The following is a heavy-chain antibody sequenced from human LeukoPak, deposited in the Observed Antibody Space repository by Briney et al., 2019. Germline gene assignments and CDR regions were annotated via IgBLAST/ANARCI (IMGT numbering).Heavy chain of an antibody. CDR2: IYYSGST. D-gene: IGHD1-7*01. Sequence: PSETLSLTCTVSGGSISSSTYYWGWIRQPPGKGLEWIGSIYYSGSTYYNPSLKSRVTISVDTSKNQFSLKLSSVTAADTAVYYCAARYNWNYQGAFDIWGQGTMVTVTS. J-gene: IGHJ3*02. CDR1: GGSISSSTYY. V-gene: IGHV4-39*07. CDR3: AARYNWNYQGAFDI.